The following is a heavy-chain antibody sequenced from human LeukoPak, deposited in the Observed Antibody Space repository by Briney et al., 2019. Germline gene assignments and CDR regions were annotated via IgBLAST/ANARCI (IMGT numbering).Heavy chain of an antibody. CDR1: GFTFSGYW. CDR3: ARGYCSGGSCYSSPRHYYYYYGMDV. J-gene: IGHJ6*02. Sequence: GGSLRLSCAASGFTFSGYWMSWVRQAPGKGLEWVANIKQDGSEKYYVDSVKGRFTISRDNAKNSLYLQMNSLRAEDTAVYYCARGYCSGGSCYSSPRHYYYYYGMDVWGQGTTVTVSS. CDR2: IKQDGSEK. D-gene: IGHD2-15*01. V-gene: IGHV3-7*03.